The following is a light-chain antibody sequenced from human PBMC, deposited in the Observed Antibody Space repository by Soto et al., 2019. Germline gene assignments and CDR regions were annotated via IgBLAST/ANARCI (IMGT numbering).Light chain of an antibody. CDR3: SAWDASLNGHV. CDR2: SNY. CDR1: SSNIGSKT. Sequence: QSALTQPPSASGTPGQRVTISCSGSSSNIGSKTVNWYQQLPGTAPKLLIYSNYQRPSGVPDRFSGSKSGTSASLAISGLQSEDEADYYCSAWDASLNGHVFRTGTKVPVL. V-gene: IGLV1-44*01. J-gene: IGLJ1*01.